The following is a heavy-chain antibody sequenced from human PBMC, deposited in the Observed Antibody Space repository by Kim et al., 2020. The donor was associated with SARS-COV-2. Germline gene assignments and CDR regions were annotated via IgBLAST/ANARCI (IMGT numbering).Heavy chain of an antibody. J-gene: IGHJ1*01. Sequence: YNPSLKSRISISVDTSKNQISLKWSSVTAADPAVYYCARDKLREFHGAIQYWGQGTLVTVSS. CDR3: ARDKLREFHGAIQY. D-gene: IGHD1-26*01. V-gene: IGHV4-34*01.